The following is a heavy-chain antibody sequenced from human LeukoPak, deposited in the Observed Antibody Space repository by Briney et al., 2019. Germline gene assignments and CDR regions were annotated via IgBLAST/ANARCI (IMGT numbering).Heavy chain of an antibody. J-gene: IGHJ4*02. CDR1: GGPFSGYY. Sequence: SSETLSLTCAVYGGPFSGYYWSWIRQPPGKGLEWIGEINHSGSTNYNPSLKSRVTISVDTSKNQFSLKLSSVTAADTAVYYCATLGDDYGDYWGQGTLVTVSS. CDR2: INHSGST. CDR3: ATLGDDYGDY. V-gene: IGHV4-34*01.